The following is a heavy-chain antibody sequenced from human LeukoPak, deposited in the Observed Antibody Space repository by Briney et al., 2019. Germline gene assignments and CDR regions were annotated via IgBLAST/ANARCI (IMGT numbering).Heavy chain of an antibody. CDR1: GDTVSGISVA. CDR3: ALARSEYHYGMDV. J-gene: IGHJ6*02. CDR2: TYYTSNGYD. Sequence: SRTLSLTCALSGDTVSGISVAWNWIRQSPSRGLEWLAKTYYTSNGYDEYAVSVKSRININPDPSNNQFSLQLNSVTPEDTAVYYCALARSEYHYGMDVWGQGTTVTVSS. V-gene: IGHV6-1*01.